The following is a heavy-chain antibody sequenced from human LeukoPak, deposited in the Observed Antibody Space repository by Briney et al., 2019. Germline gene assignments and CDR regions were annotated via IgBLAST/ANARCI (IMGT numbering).Heavy chain of an antibody. Sequence: PSETLSLTCTVSGGSISSYYWSWIRQPPGKGLEWIGYIYYSGSTNYNPSLKSRVTISVDTSKNQFSLKLSSVTAADTAVYYCARVGGDTAMVTEGAFDYWGQGTLVTVSS. J-gene: IGHJ4*02. D-gene: IGHD5-18*01. CDR1: GGSISSYY. CDR2: IYYSGST. CDR3: ARVGGDTAMVTEGAFDY. V-gene: IGHV4-59*08.